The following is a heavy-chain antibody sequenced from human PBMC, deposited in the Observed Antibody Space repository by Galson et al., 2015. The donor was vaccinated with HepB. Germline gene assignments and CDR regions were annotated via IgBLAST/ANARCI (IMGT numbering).Heavy chain of an antibody. D-gene: IGHD4-17*01. CDR2: ISATGNTK. CDR1: GFTFSGYE. J-gene: IGHJ4*02. V-gene: IGHV3-48*03. Sequence: SLRLSCAAFGFTFSGYEMNWVRQAPGRGLQWLSYISATGNTKKYEDSVKGRFTISRDNAKNSLYLQMDGLRDDDTAVYYCTRYGDFGDYWGQGTLVTVSS. CDR3: TRYGDFGDY.